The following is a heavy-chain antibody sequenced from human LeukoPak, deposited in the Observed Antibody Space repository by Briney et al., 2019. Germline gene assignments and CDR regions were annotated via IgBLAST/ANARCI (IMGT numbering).Heavy chain of an antibody. CDR3: ARDRIRGRRQLPDF. D-gene: IGHD1-7*01. CDR2: ISSSSSTI. V-gene: IGHV3-48*04. CDR1: GFTFSSYS. Sequence: PGGSLRLSCAASGFTFSSYSMNWVRQAPGKGLEWVSYISSSSSTIYYADSVKGRFTISRDNAKNSLYLQMNSLRAEDTAVYYCARDRIRGRRQLPDFWGQGTLVTVSS. J-gene: IGHJ4*02.